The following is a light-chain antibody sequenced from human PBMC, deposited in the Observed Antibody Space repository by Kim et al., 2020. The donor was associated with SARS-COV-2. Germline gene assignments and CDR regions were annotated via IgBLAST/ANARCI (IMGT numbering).Light chain of an antibody. Sequence: SYELTQPPSVSVAPGKTATITCGGTNIGSKSVQWYQQKPGQAPVLVIYDDRDRPSGIPERFSGSNSGNTATLTISRVEAGDEADYFCQVWDTPSDHYV. V-gene: IGLV3-21*04. CDR3: QVWDTPSDHYV. J-gene: IGLJ1*01. CDR2: DDR. CDR1: NIGSKS.